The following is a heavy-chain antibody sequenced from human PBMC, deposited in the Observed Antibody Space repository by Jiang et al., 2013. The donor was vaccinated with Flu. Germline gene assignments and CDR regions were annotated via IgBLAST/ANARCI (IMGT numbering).Heavy chain of an antibody. J-gene: IGHJ3*02. D-gene: IGHD6-6*01. V-gene: IGHV4-39*07. CDR2: IYYSGST. Sequence: GPGLVKPSETLSLTCTVSGGSISSSSYYWGWIRQPPGKGLEWIGSIYYSGSTYYNPSLKSRVTISVDTSKNQFSLKLSSVTAADTAVYYCARDSAARRSGAFDIWGQGT. CDR3: ARDSAARRSGAFDI. CDR1: GGSISSSSYY.